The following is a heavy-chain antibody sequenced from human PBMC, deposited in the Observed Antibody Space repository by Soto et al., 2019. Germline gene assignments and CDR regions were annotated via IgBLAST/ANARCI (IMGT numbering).Heavy chain of an antibody. Sequence: GGSLRLSCAASGFTFSSYWMSWVRQAPGKGLEWVANIKQDGSEKYYVDSVKGRFTISRDNAKSSLYLQMNSLRAEDTAVYYCATWGRYSSSWYHIYYYYYGMDVWGQGTTVTVSS. J-gene: IGHJ6*02. V-gene: IGHV3-7*01. CDR2: IKQDGSEK. CDR1: GFTFSSYW. CDR3: ATWGRYSSSWYHIYYYYYGMDV. D-gene: IGHD6-13*01.